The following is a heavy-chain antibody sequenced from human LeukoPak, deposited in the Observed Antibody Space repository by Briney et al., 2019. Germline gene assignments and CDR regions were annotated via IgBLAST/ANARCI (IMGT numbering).Heavy chain of an antibody. J-gene: IGHJ4*02. D-gene: IGHD3-10*01. CDR2: INPSGGST. CDR3: ASLGRPVTVYYYGSGSYMVDY. CDR1: GYTFASYY. V-gene: IGHV1-46*01. Sequence: ASVKVSCKASGYTFASYYMHWVRQAPGQGLEWMGIINPSGGSTSYAQKFQGRVTMTRDTSTSTVYMELSSLRSEDTAVYYCASLGRPVTVYYYGSGSYMVDYWGQGTLVTVSS.